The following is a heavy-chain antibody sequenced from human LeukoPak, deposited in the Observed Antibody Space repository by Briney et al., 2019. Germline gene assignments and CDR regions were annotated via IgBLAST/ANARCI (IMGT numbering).Heavy chain of an antibody. CDR1: GFTFSSYG. Sequence: GGSLRLSCAASGFTFSSYGMHWVRQAPGKGLEWVAVISYDGSNKYFADSVKGRFTISRDNSKNTLYLQMNSLRAEDTAVYYCAREVPLWFGELLSSYYCYGMDVWGQGTTVTVSS. J-gene: IGHJ6*02. CDR3: AREVPLWFGELLSSYYCYGMDV. CDR2: ISYDGSNK. D-gene: IGHD3-10*01. V-gene: IGHV3-30*03.